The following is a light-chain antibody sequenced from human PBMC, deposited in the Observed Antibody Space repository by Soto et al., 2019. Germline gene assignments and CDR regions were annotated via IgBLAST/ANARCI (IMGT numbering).Light chain of an antibody. V-gene: IGLV2-14*01. Sequence: QSALTQPASVSGSPGQSITISCTGTNSDVGGYNYVSWYQQHPGKAPKLMIYEVNNRPSGVSNRFSGSRSGNTASLTISGLQAEDEADYYCSSYTGSNTLVFGGGTQLTVL. J-gene: IGLJ2*01. CDR3: SSYTGSNTLV. CDR1: NSDVGGYNY. CDR2: EVN.